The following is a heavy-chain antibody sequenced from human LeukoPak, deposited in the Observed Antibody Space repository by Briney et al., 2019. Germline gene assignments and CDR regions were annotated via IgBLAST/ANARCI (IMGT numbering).Heavy chain of an antibody. J-gene: IGHJ4*02. V-gene: IGHV3-7*01. D-gene: IGHD6-19*01. CDR2: IKQDGSEK. CDR1: GFTVSSYG. Sequence: GGSLRLSCSAAGFTVSSYGMSWVRPAPGEGREWGTNIKQDGSEKSHVDSVKGPFTITRDNAKNSLYLQMNSLRAEDTAVYYCARDGEQWLVDLFDYWGQGTLVTVSS. CDR3: ARDGEQWLVDLFDY.